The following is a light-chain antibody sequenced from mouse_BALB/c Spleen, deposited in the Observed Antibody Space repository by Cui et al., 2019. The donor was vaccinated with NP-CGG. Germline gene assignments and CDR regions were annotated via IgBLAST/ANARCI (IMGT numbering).Light chain of an antibody. CDR2: GTK. V-gene: IGLV1*01. CDR3: ALWYSNHWV. J-gene: IGLJ1*01. Sequence: QAVVTQESALTTSPGGTVTLTCRSSTGAVTTSNYANWVQEKPDHLFTGLIGGTKNRAPGVPARFSGSLIGDKAALTITGAQTGDEAIYFCALWYSNHWVFGGGTKLTVL. CDR1: TGAVTTSNY.